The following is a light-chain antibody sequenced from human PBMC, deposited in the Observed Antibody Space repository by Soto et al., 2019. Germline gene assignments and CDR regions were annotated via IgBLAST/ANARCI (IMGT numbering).Light chain of an antibody. CDR3: LQSYTWT. V-gene: IGKV1-39*01. J-gene: IGKJ1*01. CDR2: AAS. Sequence: DIQMTQSPSSLSASVGDRVTITCRASQSISSYLNWYQQKPGKAPKLLIYAASSLQSGVPSRFSGSGSGTDFTLTISSLQPEDFATYYCLQSYTWTFGQGTKVDIK. CDR1: QSISSY.